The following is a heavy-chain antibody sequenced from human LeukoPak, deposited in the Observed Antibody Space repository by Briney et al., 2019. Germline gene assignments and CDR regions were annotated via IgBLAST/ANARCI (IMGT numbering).Heavy chain of an antibody. CDR1: GGSMSPYH. V-gene: IGHV4-59*08. CDR3: ARAVSGRFDY. J-gene: IGHJ4*02. CDR2: IYYSGST. D-gene: IGHD6-19*01. Sequence: SETLSLTCTVSGGSMSPYHWGRIRQPPGKGLEGTGYIYYSGSTNYNPSLNSRVTISVDTSKNQFSLRLSSVTAADTAIYYCARAVSGRFDYWGQGTLVTVSS.